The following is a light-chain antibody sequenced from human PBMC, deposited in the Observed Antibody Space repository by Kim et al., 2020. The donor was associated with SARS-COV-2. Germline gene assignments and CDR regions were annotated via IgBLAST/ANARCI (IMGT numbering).Light chain of an antibody. J-gene: IGKJ1*01. V-gene: IGKV3-20*01. Sequence: ENVLTQSPDPLSLSPGEGATLSCRASQSVSSNYLAWYQQKPGQAPRLLIYGASSRATGIPDRFSGSGSGTDFTLTISRLEPEDFAVYYCQQYGSSPRTFGQGTKVDIK. CDR3: QQYGSSPRT. CDR1: QSVSSNY. CDR2: GAS.